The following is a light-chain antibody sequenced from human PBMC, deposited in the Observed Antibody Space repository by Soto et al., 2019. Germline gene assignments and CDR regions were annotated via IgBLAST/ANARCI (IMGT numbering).Light chain of an antibody. CDR3: QQYVTSPFT. CDR2: GAS. V-gene: IGKV3-20*01. CDR1: QSVNSVY. Sequence: EIVLTQSPGTLSLSPGERASLSCRADQSVNSVYLAWYQHKPGQAPRLLIYGASDRATGIPDRFSGSGSGTHFTLTISRLEPEDFAVYYCQQYVTSPFTLGPGTKVDI. J-gene: IGKJ3*01.